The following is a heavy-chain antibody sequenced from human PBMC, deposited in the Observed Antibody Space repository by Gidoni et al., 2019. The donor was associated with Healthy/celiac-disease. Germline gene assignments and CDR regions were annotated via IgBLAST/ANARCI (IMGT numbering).Heavy chain of an antibody. J-gene: IGHJ4*02. CDR2: IYYSGST. D-gene: IGHD2-15*01. Sequence: QLQLQESGPGLVKTSETLSLTCTGSGGSISSSSYYWGWIRQPPGKGLEWIGSIYYSGSTYYNPSLKSRVTISVDTSKNQFSLKLSSVTAADTAVYYCASGGVDYFDYWGQGTLVTVSS. CDR3: ASGGVDYFDY. V-gene: IGHV4-39*07. CDR1: GGSISSSSYY.